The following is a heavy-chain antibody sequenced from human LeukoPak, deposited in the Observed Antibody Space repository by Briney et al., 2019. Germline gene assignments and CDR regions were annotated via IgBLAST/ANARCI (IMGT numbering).Heavy chain of an antibody. Sequence: SETLSFTCTVSGGSISSSSYYWGWIRQPPGKGLEWIGSIYYSGSTYYNPSLKSRVTISVDTSKNQFSLKLSSVTAADTAVYYCARPSGYSGYANYYFDYWGQGTLVTVSS. CDR3: ARPSGYSGYANYYFDY. J-gene: IGHJ4*02. CDR2: IYYSGST. V-gene: IGHV4-39*01. CDR1: GGSISSSSYY. D-gene: IGHD5-12*01.